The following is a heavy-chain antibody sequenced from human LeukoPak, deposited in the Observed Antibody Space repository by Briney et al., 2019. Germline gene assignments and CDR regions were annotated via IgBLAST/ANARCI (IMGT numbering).Heavy chain of an antibody. V-gene: IGHV3-74*01. CDR3: TKDAGYASDY. CDR2: IYSDSSRT. D-gene: IGHD2-15*01. CDR1: GFSFTTTW. Sequence: GGSLRLSCAASGFSFTTTWMHWVRQALGKGLEWVALIYSDSSRTTYADSVKGRFTISRDNAKNTVYLQMSSLRVEDTAVYFCTKDAGYASDYWGQGILVPVSS. J-gene: IGHJ4*02.